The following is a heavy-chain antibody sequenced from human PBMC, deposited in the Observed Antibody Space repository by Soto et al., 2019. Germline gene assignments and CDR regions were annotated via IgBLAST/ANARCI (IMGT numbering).Heavy chain of an antibody. Sequence: QVQLVQSGAEVKKPGSSVKVSCKASGGTFSSYTISWVRQAPGQGLEWMGRIIPILGIANYAQKFQGRVTITADKSTSTAYMELSSLRSEDTAVYYCARDLWFGEPYYYGMDVCGQGTTVTVSS. V-gene: IGHV1-69*08. D-gene: IGHD3-10*01. CDR3: ARDLWFGEPYYYGMDV. CDR1: GGTFSSYT. CDR2: IIPILGIA. J-gene: IGHJ6*02.